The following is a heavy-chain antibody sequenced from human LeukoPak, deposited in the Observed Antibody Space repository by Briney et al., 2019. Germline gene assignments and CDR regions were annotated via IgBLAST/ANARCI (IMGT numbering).Heavy chain of an antibody. V-gene: IGHV3-23*01. CDR3: SKKGQSEDYGKPG. J-gene: IGHJ4*02. Sequence: GGSLRLSCAASGFTLGAYDMYWVRQAPGKGLECVSSISRSGGSTYYADSVKGRFTISRDNSKNTLYLQMSSLRADDTAVYYCSKKGQSEDYGKPGWGQGTLVTVSS. D-gene: IGHD4-17*01. CDR2: ISRSGGST. CDR1: GFTLGAYD.